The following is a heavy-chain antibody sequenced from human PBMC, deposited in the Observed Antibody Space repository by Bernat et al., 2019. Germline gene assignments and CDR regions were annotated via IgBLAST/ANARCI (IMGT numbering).Heavy chain of an antibody. J-gene: IGHJ6*02. CDR2: ISGDGGST. CDR3: AKVGASLDLLQKDYYYGMDV. Sequence: EVQLVESGGGVVQPGGYLRLSCAASGFTFDDYAMHWVRQAPGKGLEWVSLISGDGGSTYYADSVKGRFTISRDNSKNSLYLQMNSLRTEDTALYYCAKVGASLDLLQKDYYYGMDVWGQGTTVTVSS. V-gene: IGHV3-43*02. CDR1: GFTFDDYA. D-gene: IGHD1-26*01.